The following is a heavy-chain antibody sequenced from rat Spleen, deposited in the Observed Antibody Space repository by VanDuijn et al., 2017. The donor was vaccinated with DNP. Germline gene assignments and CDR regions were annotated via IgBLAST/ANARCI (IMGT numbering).Heavy chain of an antibody. Sequence: EVKLVESGGGLVQPGRSLKLSCAASGFNLNDYWMGWVRQVPGKGLEWVASITTGGDITYYPDSVKGRFTVSRDHAKNTLYLRLNSLRSEDTATYYCASGFGWFAYWGQGTLVTVSS. CDR2: ITTGGDIT. CDR1: GFNLNDYW. V-gene: IGHV5-31*01. CDR3: ASGFGWFAY. J-gene: IGHJ3*01. D-gene: IGHD4-1*01.